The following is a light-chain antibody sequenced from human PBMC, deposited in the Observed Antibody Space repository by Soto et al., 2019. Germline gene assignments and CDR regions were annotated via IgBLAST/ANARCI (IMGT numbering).Light chain of an antibody. J-gene: IGKJ1*01. CDR2: GAS. CDR1: QSVSSN. V-gene: IGKV3-15*01. CDR3: QQYNNWPPGT. Sequence: EIVMTQSPATLSVSPGERATLSCRASQSVSSNLACYQQKPGQAPRLLIYGASTRATGIPARFSGSGSGPEYNLTISSLQSEDFAVYYCQQYNNWPPGTFGQGTKVEIK.